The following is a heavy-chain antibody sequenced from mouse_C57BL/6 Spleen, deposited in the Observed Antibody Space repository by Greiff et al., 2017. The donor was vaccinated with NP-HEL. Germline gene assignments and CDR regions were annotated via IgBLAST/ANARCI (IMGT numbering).Heavy chain of an antibody. J-gene: IGHJ4*01. V-gene: IGHV1-64*01. CDR2: IHPNSGST. D-gene: IGHD1-1*01. CDR1: GYTFTSYW. CDR3: ARNYYGSSDFYAMDY. Sequence: QVQLQQPGAELVKPGASVKLSCTASGYTFTSYWMHWVKQRPGQGLEWIGMIHPNSGSTNYNEKFKGKATLTVDKSSSTAYMQLSSLTSEDSAVYEGARNYYGSSDFYAMDYWGQGTSVTVSS.